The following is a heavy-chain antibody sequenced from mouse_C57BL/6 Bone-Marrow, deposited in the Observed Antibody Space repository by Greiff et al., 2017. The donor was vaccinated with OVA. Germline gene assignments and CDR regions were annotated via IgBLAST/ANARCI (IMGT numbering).Heavy chain of an antibody. Sequence: QVQLQQPGAELVMPGASVKLSCKASGYTFTSYWMHWVKQRPGQGLEWIGEIDPSDSSTNYNQKFKGKSTLTVDKSSSTAYMQLSSLTSEDSAVYYCARGDYDVVHYFDYWGKGTTLTVSS. J-gene: IGHJ2*01. V-gene: IGHV1-69*01. D-gene: IGHD2-4*01. CDR1: GYTFTSYW. CDR3: ARGDYDVVHYFDY. CDR2: IDPSDSST.